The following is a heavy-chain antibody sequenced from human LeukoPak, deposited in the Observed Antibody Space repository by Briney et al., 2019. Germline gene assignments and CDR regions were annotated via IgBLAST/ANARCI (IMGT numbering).Heavy chain of an antibody. CDR1: GYTFTSYD. Sequence: ASVKVSCKASGYTFTSYDINWVRQATGQGLEWMGWMNPNSGDTGYAQKFQGRVTITRNTSISTAYMELSSLRSEDTAVYYCARTPNSGSYYAYYYYMDVWGKGTTVTISS. CDR3: ARTPNSGSYYAYYYYMDV. V-gene: IGHV1-8*03. J-gene: IGHJ6*03. CDR2: MNPNSGDT. D-gene: IGHD1-26*01.